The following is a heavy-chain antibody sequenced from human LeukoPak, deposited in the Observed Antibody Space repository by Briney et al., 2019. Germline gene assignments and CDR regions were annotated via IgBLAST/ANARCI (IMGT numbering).Heavy chain of an antibody. CDR3: ARDGDYYDSSGYIRY. Sequence: SQTLSLTCTVSGGSISSGSYYWSWIRQPAGKGLEWIGRIYTSGSTNYNPSLKSRVTISVDTSKNQFSLKLSSVTAADTAVYYCARDGDYYDSSGYIRYWGQGTLVTVSS. CDR1: GGSISSGSYY. CDR2: IYTSGST. J-gene: IGHJ4*02. V-gene: IGHV4-61*02. D-gene: IGHD3-22*01.